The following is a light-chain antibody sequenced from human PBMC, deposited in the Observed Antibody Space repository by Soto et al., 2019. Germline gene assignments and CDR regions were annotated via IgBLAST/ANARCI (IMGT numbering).Light chain of an antibody. CDR3: QQRSNGKVT. CDR2: DAS. J-gene: IGKJ4*01. CDR1: HNAYTF. V-gene: IGKV3-11*01. Sequence: EIVLTQSPATLSSSPGERATLSCRASHNAYTFLAWYQLKLGQAPRLLIYDASNRATGVPARFSGSGPGTEFTLTTSSLEPEDFAVYYCQQRSNGKVTFGGGSKVDIK.